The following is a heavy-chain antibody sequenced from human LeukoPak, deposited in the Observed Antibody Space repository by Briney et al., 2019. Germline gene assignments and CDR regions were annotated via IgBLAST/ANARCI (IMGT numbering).Heavy chain of an antibody. V-gene: IGHV1-46*01. CDR2: INPSGGST. D-gene: IGHD3-9*01. J-gene: IGHJ4*02. CDR3: ASSGSSLDYDILTGYNPGVGY. Sequence: ASVKVSCKASGYTFTSYYMHWVRQAPGQGLEWMGIINPSGGSTSYAKKFQGRVTMTRDTSTSTVYMELSSLRSEDTAVYYCASSGSSLDYDILTGYNPGVGYWGQGTLVTVSS. CDR1: GYTFTSYY.